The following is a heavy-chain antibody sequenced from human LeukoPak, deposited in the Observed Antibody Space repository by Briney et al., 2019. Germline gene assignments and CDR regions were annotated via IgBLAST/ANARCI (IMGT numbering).Heavy chain of an antibody. CDR1: GFTFSSYA. Sequence: GGSLGLSCAASGFTFSSYAMSWVRQAPGKGLEWVSIISGSGDNTYYADSMKGRFTISRDNSKNTLYLQMNSLRAEDTAVYYCAKAHSSSWYYFDYWGQGTLVTVSS. J-gene: IGHJ4*02. V-gene: IGHV3-23*01. CDR3: AKAHSSSWYYFDY. D-gene: IGHD6-13*01. CDR2: ISGSGDNT.